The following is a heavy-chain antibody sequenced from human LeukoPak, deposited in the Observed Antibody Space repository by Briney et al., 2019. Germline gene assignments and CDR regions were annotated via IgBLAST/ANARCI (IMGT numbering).Heavy chain of an antibody. CDR3: ARGVVTAWVFDP. Sequence: PSETLSLTCTVSGGSISSGDYYWSWIRQPPGKGLEWIGYIYYSGSTYYNPSLKSRVTISVDTSKNQFSLKLSSVTAADTAVYYCARGVVTAWVFDPWGPGTLVTVSS. CDR2: IYYSGST. D-gene: IGHD2-21*02. CDR1: GGSISSGDYY. J-gene: IGHJ5*02. V-gene: IGHV4-30-4*01.